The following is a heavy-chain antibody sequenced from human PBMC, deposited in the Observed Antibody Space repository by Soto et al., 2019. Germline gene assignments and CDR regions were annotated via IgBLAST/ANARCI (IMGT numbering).Heavy chain of an antibody. CDR3: ARDGEYYGSGSYYHNWFDP. D-gene: IGHD3-10*01. CDR1: GVSISSSNW. CDR2: IYHSGST. V-gene: IGHV4-4*02. J-gene: IGHJ5*02. Sequence: SEALSLTCAVSGVSISSSNWWSWVRQPPGKGLEWIGEIYHSGSTNYNPSLKSRVTISVDKSKNQFSLKLSSVTAADTAVYYCARDGEYYGSGSYYHNWFDPWGQGTLVT.